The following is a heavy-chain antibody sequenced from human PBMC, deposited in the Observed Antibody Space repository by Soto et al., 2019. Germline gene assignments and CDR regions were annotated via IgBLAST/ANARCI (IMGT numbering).Heavy chain of an antibody. Sequence: GGSVKGSCKASGYTFTSYYMHWVGQAPGQGLEWMGTLNPSGGSTSYAQKFQGRVNMTRDTSTSTVYMELSSLRSEDTAVYYCARDLIVAGLKNWFDPWGQGTLVTVSS. CDR2: LNPSGGST. CDR1: GYTFTSYY. V-gene: IGHV1-46*01. J-gene: IGHJ5*02. D-gene: IGHD2-15*01. CDR3: ARDLIVAGLKNWFDP.